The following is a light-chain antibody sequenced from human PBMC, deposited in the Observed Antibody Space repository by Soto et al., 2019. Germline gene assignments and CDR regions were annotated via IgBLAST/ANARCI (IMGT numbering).Light chain of an antibody. V-gene: IGKV3-20*01. CDR1: QSVSSD. CDR2: GAS. CDR3: QHYGAAPIT. Sequence: EIVMTQSPATLSVSPGERATLSCRASQSVSSDLAWYHQKPGQAPRLLMYGASSRATGIPDRFSGSGSGTDFTLTISRLEPADFALYYCQHYGAAPITFGQGTRLEI. J-gene: IGKJ5*01.